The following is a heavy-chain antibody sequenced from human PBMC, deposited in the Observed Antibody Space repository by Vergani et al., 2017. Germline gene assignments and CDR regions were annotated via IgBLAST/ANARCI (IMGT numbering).Heavy chain of an antibody. J-gene: IGHJ4*02. V-gene: IGHV5-51*01. CDR3: ARLYGRDSSGSKYFDY. CDR1: GYSFTNYW. D-gene: IGHD3-22*01. Sequence: EVQLVQSGAEVKKPGESLKISCQISGYSFTNYWIGWVRQIPGKGLEWMGIIHPADSDTRYSPSFQGQVTISVDKSMSTAYLQRSSLSASESAMYYCARLYGRDSSGSKYFDYWGQGTLVTVSS. CDR2: IHPADSDT.